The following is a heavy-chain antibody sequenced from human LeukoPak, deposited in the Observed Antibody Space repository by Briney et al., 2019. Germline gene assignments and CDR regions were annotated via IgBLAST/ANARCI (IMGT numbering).Heavy chain of an antibody. J-gene: IGHJ5*02. CDR1: GFPFRSYA. Sequence: GGSLRLSCAASGFPFRSYAMHWVRQAPGKGLEWVAVISFDGKYIDYADSVKGRLTISRDNAKNSLYLQMNSLRVEDTAVYYCARDRFPYGSGSGWFDPWGQGTLVTVSS. CDR3: ARDRFPYGSGSGWFDP. CDR2: ISFDGKYI. V-gene: IGHV3-30*03. D-gene: IGHD3-10*01.